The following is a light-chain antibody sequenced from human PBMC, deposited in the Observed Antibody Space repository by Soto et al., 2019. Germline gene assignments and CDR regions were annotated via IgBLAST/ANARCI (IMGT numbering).Light chain of an antibody. J-gene: IGKJ4*01. CDR2: GAF. CDR1: QSVSSTY. V-gene: IGKV3-15*01. Sequence: EIVMTQSPATLSLSPGERATLSCRAGQSVSSTYLGWYQQKPGQAPRLLIYGAFTRATGIPARFSGSGSATEFTLTISSLQSEDFAVYYCQQYNNWPSLTFGGGTKVDIK. CDR3: QQYNNWPSLT.